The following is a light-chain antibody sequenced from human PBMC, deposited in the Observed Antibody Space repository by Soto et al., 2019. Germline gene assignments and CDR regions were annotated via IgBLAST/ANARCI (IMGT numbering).Light chain of an antibody. V-gene: IGLV2-14*01. CDR3: SSYTSSSTWV. Sequence: QSVLTQPASVSGSPGQSITVSCTGTSSDGGRYNYVSWYQQHPGKAPKLMIYEVSNRSSGVSNRFSGSKSGNTASLPISGLQAEDEADYYCSSYTSSSTWVFGGGTKLTVL. CDR1: SSDGGRYNY. J-gene: IGLJ3*02. CDR2: EVS.